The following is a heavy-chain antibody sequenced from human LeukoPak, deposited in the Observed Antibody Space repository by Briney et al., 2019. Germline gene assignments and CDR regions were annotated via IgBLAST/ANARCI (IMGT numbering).Heavy chain of an antibody. V-gene: IGHV3-72*01. CDR1: GFTFSDHY. J-gene: IGHJ4*02. CDR2: VRNKANGYTT. CDR3: TSGTLNLFQY. Sequence: GGSLRLSCGASGFTFSDHYMDWVRQAPGKGLEWVGRVRNKANGYTTEYAASVKVRFTISRDDSKNSLYLQMNSLETADTAVYYCTSGTLNLFQYWGQGTLVSVSS. D-gene: IGHD1-14*01.